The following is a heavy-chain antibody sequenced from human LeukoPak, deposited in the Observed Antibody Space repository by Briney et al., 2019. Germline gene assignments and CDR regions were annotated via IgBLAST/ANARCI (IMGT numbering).Heavy chain of an antibody. CDR1: GYSFTSYW. D-gene: IGHD2-8*01. V-gene: IGHV5-51*01. Sequence: GESLKISCKGPGYSFTSYWIGWVRQMPGKGLEWMGIIYPGDSDTRYSPSFQGQVTISADKSISTAYLQWSSLKASDTAVYYCARLDEYCTNGVCLGWFDPWGQGTLVTVSS. CDR3: ARLDEYCTNGVCLGWFDP. J-gene: IGHJ5*02. CDR2: IYPGDSDT.